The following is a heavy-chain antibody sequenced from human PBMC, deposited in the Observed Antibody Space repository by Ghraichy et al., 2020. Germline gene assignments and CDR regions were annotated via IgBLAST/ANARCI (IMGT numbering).Heavy chain of an antibody. J-gene: IGHJ6*03. CDR2: IYSGGST. Sequence: GESLNISCAASGFTVSSNYMTRVRQAPGKGLEWVSVIYSGGSTYYADSVKGRFTISRDNSKNTLYLQMNSLRAEDTAVYYCARGRTNSNYAGAYYYYYMDVWGKGTTVTVSS. V-gene: IGHV3-53*01. CDR1: GFTVSSNY. CDR3: ARGRTNSNYAGAYYYYYMDV. D-gene: IGHD4-11*01.